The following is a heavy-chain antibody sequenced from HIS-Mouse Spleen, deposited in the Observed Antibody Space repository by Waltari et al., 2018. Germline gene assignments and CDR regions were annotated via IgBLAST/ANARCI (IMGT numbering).Heavy chain of an antibody. Sequence: VQLQQSGPGLVKPSQTLPPTCAISGDSFSSHSAPWNCHWQSPSGGLEWLGRTYYRSKWYNDYAVSVKSRITINPDTSKNQFSLQLNSVTPEDTAVYYCARGPQLGTYWYFDLWGRGTLVTVSS. CDR2: TYYRSKWYN. V-gene: IGHV6-1*01. CDR1: GDSFSSHSAP. J-gene: IGHJ2*01. CDR3: ARGPQLGTYWYFDL. D-gene: IGHD7-27*01.